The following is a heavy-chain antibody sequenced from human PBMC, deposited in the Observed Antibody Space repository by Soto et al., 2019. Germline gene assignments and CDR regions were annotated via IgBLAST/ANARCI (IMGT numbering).Heavy chain of an antibody. CDR1: GYTFTNYA. V-gene: IGHV1-3*05. D-gene: IGHD1-26*01. Sequence: QVELVQSGAEEKKPGASVMVSCKASGYTFTNYAIHWMRQAPGQRLEWMGWINAGDGNLKYSQKLQGRITIMRDTSASTAYMALSSLRSEDTAVYFCARAIWYRRNYYYDQWGRGTLVTVSA. J-gene: IGHJ4*02. CDR3: ARAIWYRRNYYYDQ. CDR2: INAGDGNL.